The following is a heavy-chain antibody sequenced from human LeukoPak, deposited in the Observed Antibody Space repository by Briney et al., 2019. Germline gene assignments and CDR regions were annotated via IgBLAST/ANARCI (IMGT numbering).Heavy chain of an antibody. CDR3: ARTGYSSGWYYFDY. Sequence: PGGSLRLSCAASGFTFSSYEMNWVRQAPGKGLEWVSYISSSGSTIYYADSVKGRFTISRDNAKNSLYLQVNSLRAEDTAVYYCARTGYSSGWYYFDYWGQGTLVTVSS. CDR2: ISSSGSTI. V-gene: IGHV3-48*03. D-gene: IGHD6-19*01. CDR1: GFTFSSYE. J-gene: IGHJ4*02.